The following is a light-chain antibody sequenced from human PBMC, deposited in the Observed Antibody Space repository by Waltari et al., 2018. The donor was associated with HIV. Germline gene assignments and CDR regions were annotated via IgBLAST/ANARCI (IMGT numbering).Light chain of an antibody. CDR2: GAS. J-gene: IGKJ2*01. CDR1: QTVSTT. Sequence: EIVMTQSPATLSVSPGERATLSCRASQTVSTTLAWYQQKPGQDPRLLIFGASNRATGIPARFSGSGSGTEFTLTISSLQSEDFAVYYCQQYNNWPQTFGQGTNLEIK. CDR3: QQYNNWPQT. V-gene: IGKV3-15*01.